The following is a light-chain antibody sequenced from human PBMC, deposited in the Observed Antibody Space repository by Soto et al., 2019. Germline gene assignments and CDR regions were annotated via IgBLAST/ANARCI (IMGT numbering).Light chain of an antibody. CDR1: QSVSSSY. Sequence: EIVLTQSPGTLSLSPGERATISCRASQSVSSSYLAWYQQKPGQATRLIIYRTSNRATGIPDRFSGGGSGTDFTLTISRLEPEDFAVYYCQQFSSYPLTFGGGTKVDIK. V-gene: IGKV3-20*01. CDR2: RTS. CDR3: QQFSSYPLT. J-gene: IGKJ4*01.